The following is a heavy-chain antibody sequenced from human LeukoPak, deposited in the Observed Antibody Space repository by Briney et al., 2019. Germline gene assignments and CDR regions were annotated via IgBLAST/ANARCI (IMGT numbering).Heavy chain of an antibody. Sequence: ASVKVPCKVSGYTFTGYYMHWVRLAPGQGLEWMGWINPNSGGTNYARKFQGRVTMTRDTSISTAYMELNRLRSDDTAVYYCARVEVSNPQLSPIDYWGQGTLVTVSS. J-gene: IGHJ4*02. CDR3: ARVEVSNPQLSPIDY. CDR2: INPNSGGT. CDR1: GYTFTGYY. V-gene: IGHV1-2*02.